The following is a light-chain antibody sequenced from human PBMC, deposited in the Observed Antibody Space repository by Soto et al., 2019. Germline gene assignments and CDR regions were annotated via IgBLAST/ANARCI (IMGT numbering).Light chain of an antibody. CDR2: DAS. Sequence: IQMTQSPSTLSASVGDRMTITCRASQSISSWLAWYQQKPGKAPKLLIYDASSLESGVPSRFSGSGSGTEFSLTISSLQPEDSATYYCQQSYSPPPITFGQGTRLEIK. V-gene: IGKV1-5*01. CDR1: QSISSW. CDR3: QQSYSPPPIT. J-gene: IGKJ5*01.